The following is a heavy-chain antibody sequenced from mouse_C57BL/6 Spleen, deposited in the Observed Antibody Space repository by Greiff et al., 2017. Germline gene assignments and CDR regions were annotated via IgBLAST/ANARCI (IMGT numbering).Heavy chain of an antibody. V-gene: IGHV5-17*01. CDR2: ISSGSSTI. Sequence: EVQRVESGGGLVKPGGSLKLSCAASGFTFSDYGMHWVRQAPETGLEWVAYISSGSSTIYYADTVKGRFTISRDNAKNTLFLQMTSLRSEDTAMYYCAREGLRYWYCDVWGTGTTVTVAS. CDR1: GFTFSDYG. D-gene: IGHD2-4*01. CDR3: AREGLRYWYCDV. J-gene: IGHJ1*03.